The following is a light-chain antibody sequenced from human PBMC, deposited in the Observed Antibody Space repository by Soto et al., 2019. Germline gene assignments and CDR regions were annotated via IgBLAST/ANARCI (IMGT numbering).Light chain of an antibody. Sequence: QSALTQPASVSGSPGQSITISCTGTSSDVGGYNYVSWYQQHPGKAPKLMIYEVNNRPSGVSNRFSGSKSANTASLTISGLQADDEADYYCSSYTSSDSWVFGGGTKVTVL. CDR1: SSDVGGYNY. CDR2: EVN. CDR3: SSYTSSDSWV. J-gene: IGLJ3*02. V-gene: IGLV2-14*01.